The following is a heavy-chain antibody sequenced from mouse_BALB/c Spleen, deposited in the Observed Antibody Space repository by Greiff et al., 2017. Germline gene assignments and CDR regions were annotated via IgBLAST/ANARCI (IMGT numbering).Heavy chain of an antibody. J-gene: IGHJ4*01. CDR1: GYTFTSYT. CDR3: ARAPYYDYDVGAMDY. D-gene: IGHD2-4*01. CDR2: INPSSGYT. V-gene: IGHV1-4*01. Sequence: QVQLQQSGAELARPGASVKMSCKASGYTFTSYTMHWVKKRPGQGLEWIGYINPSSGYTNYNQKFKDKATLTADKSSSTAYMQLSSLTSEDSAVYYCARAPYYDYDVGAMDYWGQGTSVTVSA.